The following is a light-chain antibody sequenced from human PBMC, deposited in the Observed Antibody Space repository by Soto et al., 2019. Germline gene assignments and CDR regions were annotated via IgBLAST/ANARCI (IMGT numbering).Light chain of an antibody. Sequence: QSVLTQPASVSGSPGQSITISCTGSSSDFGGYNVVHWYQQHPGKAPKLMIYDVTYRPSGVSNLFSGSKSGNTAPLTIAVLEDEDEADYYCSSHASRTLLVFGGGTKLTVL. V-gene: IGLV2-14*01. CDR1: SSDFGGYNV. CDR2: DVT. J-gene: IGLJ2*01. CDR3: SSHASRTLLV.